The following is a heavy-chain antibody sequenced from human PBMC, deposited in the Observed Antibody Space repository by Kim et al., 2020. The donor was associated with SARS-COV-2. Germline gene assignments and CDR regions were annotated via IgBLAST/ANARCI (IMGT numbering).Heavy chain of an antibody. CDR3: ARVLSYYGVDV. J-gene: IGHJ6*02. CDR2: NK. Sequence: NKYCAYALQGRFTISRDNANNTLYLQVNCLRAEDRAVYYCARVLSYYGVDVWAQGTTVTVSS. V-gene: IGHV3-33*01.